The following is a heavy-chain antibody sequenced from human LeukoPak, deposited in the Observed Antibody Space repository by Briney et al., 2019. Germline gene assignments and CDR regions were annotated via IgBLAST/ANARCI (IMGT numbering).Heavy chain of an antibody. J-gene: IGHJ4*02. Sequence: GGSLRLSCAASGFTLTTYWMTWVRQAPGKGLEWVANIRQDETEKSYVDSVKGRFIISRDNAKNSLYLQMNSLRVEDTAVYYCARRYCSGGSCYPIVDYWGQGTLVIVSS. D-gene: IGHD2-15*01. CDR1: GFTLTTYW. CDR2: IRQDETEK. CDR3: ARRYCSGGSCYPIVDY. V-gene: IGHV3-7*01.